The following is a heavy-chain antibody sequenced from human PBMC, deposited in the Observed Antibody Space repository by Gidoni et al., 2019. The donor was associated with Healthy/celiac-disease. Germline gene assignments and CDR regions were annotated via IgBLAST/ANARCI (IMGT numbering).Heavy chain of an antibody. J-gene: IGHJ4*02. CDR1: GCSISSSSYY. Sequence: QLQLQESGPGLVKPSETLSLTCTVSGCSISSSSYYWGWIRQPPGKGLEWIGSIYYSGSTYYNPSLKSRVTISVDTSKNQFSLKLSSVTAADTAVYYCARLYSGIAAAGDVYFFDYWGQGTLVTVSS. V-gene: IGHV4-39*01. D-gene: IGHD6-13*01. CDR3: ARLYSGIAAAGDVYFFDY. CDR2: IYYSGST.